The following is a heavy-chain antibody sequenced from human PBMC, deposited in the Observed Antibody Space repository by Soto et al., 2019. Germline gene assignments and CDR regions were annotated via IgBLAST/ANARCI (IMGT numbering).Heavy chain of an antibody. CDR2: IYQSGST. D-gene: IGHD2-21*02. CDR3: ARDLWGYCGTDCYPLDV. CDR1: GVSVNSGNYY. Sequence: SETLSLTCTVSGVSVNSGNYYWSWIRQTPGKGLEWIGYIYQSGSTRYNPSLKSRVTISLDTSKNQFSLKMSSVTAADTAVYYCARDLWGYCGTDCYPLDVWGQGTTVT. J-gene: IGHJ6*02. V-gene: IGHV4-61*01.